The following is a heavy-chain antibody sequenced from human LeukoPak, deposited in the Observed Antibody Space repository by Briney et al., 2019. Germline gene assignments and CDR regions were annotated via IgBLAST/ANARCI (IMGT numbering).Heavy chain of an antibody. CDR2: INSDGSSI. D-gene: IGHD1-1*01. V-gene: IGHV3-74*01. CDR1: GFTFSSHW. CDR3: ARENPTEAFEY. Sequence: GSLRLSCAASGFTFSSHWMHWVRQAPGKGLVWVSRINSDGSSISYADSVKGRFTISRDNAKNTLYLQMNSLRAEDTAVYYCARENPTEAFEYWGQGTLVTVSS. J-gene: IGHJ4*02.